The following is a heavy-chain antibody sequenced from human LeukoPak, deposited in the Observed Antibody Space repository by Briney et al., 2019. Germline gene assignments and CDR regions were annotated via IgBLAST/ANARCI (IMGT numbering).Heavy chain of an antibody. CDR2: IIPIFGTA. V-gene: IGHV1-69*05. Sequence: SVQVSCKASGGTFSSYAISWVRQAPGQGLEWMGRIIPIFGTANYAQKFQGRVTITTDESTSTAYMELSRLRSEDTAVYYCAGDVDYGDKIEPHWGQGTLVTVSS. J-gene: IGHJ4*02. CDR3: AGDVDYGDKIEPH. D-gene: IGHD4-17*01. CDR1: GGTFSSYA.